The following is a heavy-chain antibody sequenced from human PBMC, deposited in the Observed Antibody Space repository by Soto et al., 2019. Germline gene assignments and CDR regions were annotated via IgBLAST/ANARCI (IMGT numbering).Heavy chain of an antibody. CDR1: LCILTKYG. J-gene: IGHJ6*02. D-gene: IGHD2-2*01. CDR3: AIGYCSSTSCYQAPYYYYGMDV. Sequence: XAVKFSIKSSLCILTKYGFRWLRQAPGQGREGMGWIGAYNGNTNYAQKLQGRVTMTTDTSTSTAYMKLRSLRSDDTAVYYCAIGYCSSTSCYQAPYYYYGMDVWGQGSTVTVSS. V-gene: IGHV1-18*01. CDR2: IGAYNGNT.